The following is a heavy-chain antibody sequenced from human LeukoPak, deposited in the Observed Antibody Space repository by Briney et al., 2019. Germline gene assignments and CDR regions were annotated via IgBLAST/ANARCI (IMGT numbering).Heavy chain of an antibody. CDR2: IKQDGSEK. CDR3: ARDPVPAANTNAFDI. V-gene: IGHV3-7*03. D-gene: IGHD2-2*01. J-gene: IGHJ3*02. CDR1: GFTFSSYW. Sequence: GGSLRLSCAASGFTFSSYWMSWVRQAPGKGLEWVANIKQDGSEKYYVDSVKGRFTISRDNAKNSLYLQTNSLRAEDTAVYYCARDPVPAANTNAFDIWGQGTMVTVSS.